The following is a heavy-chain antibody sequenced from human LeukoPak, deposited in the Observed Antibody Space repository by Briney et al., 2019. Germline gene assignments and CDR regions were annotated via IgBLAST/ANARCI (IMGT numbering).Heavy chain of an antibody. CDR1: GFAFSTYA. CDR2: ITSDSNTI. CDR3: ARDRMGGSFDY. Sequence: GGSLRLSCAASGFAFSTYAMNWVRQAPGKGLEWVSFITSDSNTIYYADSMKGRFTISRDNAENSLYLQMNSMSAEDTAVYYCARDRMGGSFDYWGQGTLVTVSS. J-gene: IGHJ4*02. D-gene: IGHD2-15*01. V-gene: IGHV3-48*01.